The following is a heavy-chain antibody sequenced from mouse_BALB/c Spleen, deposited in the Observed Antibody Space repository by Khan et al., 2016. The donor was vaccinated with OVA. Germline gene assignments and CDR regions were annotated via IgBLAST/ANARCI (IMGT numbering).Heavy chain of an antibody. CDR3: ARGYGNYNYAMDY. D-gene: IGHD2-10*02. V-gene: IGHV14-3*02. J-gene: IGHJ4*01. CDR1: GFNIKDTY. CDR2: IDPANGNT. Sequence: VQLQQSGAELVKPGASVKLSCTTSGFNIKDTYMHWVKQRPEQGLEWIGRIDPANGNTKYDPKFQGKATITADTSSNTAYLQLSSLTSEDTAVYYYARGYGNYNYAMDYWGQGTSVTVSS.